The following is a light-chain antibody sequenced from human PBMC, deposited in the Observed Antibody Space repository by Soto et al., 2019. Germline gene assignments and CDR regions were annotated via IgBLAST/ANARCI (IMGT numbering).Light chain of an antibody. CDR2: GAS. CDR3: QQYNNWPLT. Sequence: EIVMTQSPATLSVSPGERATLSCRASQSVNIYLAWYQQKPGQAPRLLLYGASTRATGIPASFSGSGSGTEFTLTISSLPSEDFAVYYCQQYNNWPLTFGGGTKGEI. V-gene: IGKV3-15*01. CDR1: QSVNIY. J-gene: IGKJ4*01.